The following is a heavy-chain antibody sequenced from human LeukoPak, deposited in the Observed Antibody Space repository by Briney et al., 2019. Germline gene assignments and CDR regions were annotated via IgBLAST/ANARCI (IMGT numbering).Heavy chain of an antibody. V-gene: IGHV3-23*01. CDR1: GFTFSSYA. D-gene: IGHD5-18*01. CDR2: ISGSGGST. Sequence: GGSLRLSCAASGFTFSSYAMSWVRQAPGKGLEWVSAISGSGGSTYYADSVKGRFTISRDNSKNTLYLQMNSLRAEDTAVCYCAKDSVVDTAMVPDYWGQGTLVTVSS. CDR3: AKDSVVDTAMVPDY. J-gene: IGHJ4*02.